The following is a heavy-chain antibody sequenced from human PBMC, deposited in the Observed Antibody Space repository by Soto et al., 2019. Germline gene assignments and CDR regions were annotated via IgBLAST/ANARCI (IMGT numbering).Heavy chain of an antibody. Sequence: GGSVRLSCAASGFTFSNAWMSWVRQAPGKGLEWVGRIKSKTDGGTTDYAAPVKGRFTISRDDSKNTLYLQMNSLKTEDTAVYYCTTHVDTAMVHDAFDIWGQGTMVTVSS. J-gene: IGHJ3*02. CDR2: IKSKTDGGTT. CDR1: GFTFSNAW. D-gene: IGHD5-18*01. CDR3: TTHVDTAMVHDAFDI. V-gene: IGHV3-15*01.